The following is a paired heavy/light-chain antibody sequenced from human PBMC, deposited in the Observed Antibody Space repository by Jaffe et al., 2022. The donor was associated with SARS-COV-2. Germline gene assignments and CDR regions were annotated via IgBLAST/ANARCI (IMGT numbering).Heavy chain of an antibody. CDR3: ARKPLSIVVVPAANIYYYGMDV. Sequence: QVQLQESGPGLVKPSQTLSLTCTVSGGSISSGDYYWSWIRQPPGKGLEWIGYIYYSGSTYYNPSLKSRVTISVDTSKNQFSLKLSSVTAADTAVYYCARKPLSIVVVPAANIYYYGMDVWGQGTTVTVSS. V-gene: IGHV4-30-4*01. D-gene: IGHD2-2*01. CDR2: IYYSGST. CDR1: GGSISSGDYY. J-gene: IGHJ6*02.
Light chain of an antibody. J-gene: IGKJ2*01. CDR1: QSLLHSNGYNY. Sequence: DIVMTQSPLSLPVTPGEPASISCRSSQSLLHSNGYNYLDWYLQKPGQSPQLLIYLGSNRASGVPDRFSGSGSGTDFTLKISRVEAEDVGVYYCMQALQSYTFGQGTKLEIK. CDR3: MQALQSYT. CDR2: LGS. V-gene: IGKV2-28*01.